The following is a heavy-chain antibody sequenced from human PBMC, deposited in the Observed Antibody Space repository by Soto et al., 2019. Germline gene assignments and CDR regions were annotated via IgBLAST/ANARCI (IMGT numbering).Heavy chain of an antibody. V-gene: IGHV1-69*01. J-gene: IGHJ6*02. D-gene: IGHD2-15*01. CDR1: GGTFSSYA. Sequence: QVQLVQSGAEVKKPGSSVKVSCKASGGTFSSYAISWVRQAPGQGLEWMGGIIPIFGTANYAQKFQGRVTITADESTSTAYMELGSLRSEDTAVYYCASEVAATYYYYYGMDVWGQGTTVTVSS. CDR2: IIPIFGTA. CDR3: ASEVAATYYYYYGMDV.